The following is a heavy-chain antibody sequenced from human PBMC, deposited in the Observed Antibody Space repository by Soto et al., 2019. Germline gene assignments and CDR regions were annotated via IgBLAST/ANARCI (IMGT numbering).Heavy chain of an antibody. V-gene: IGHV2-26*04. CDR3: ASTYSASWYWFDP. CDR2: IFSNDEK. CDR1: GFSFSNAGLG. J-gene: IGHJ5*02. Sequence: QVTVKESGPVLVKPTETLTLTCTVSGFSFSNAGLGVSWIRQPPGKALEWLAHIFSNDEKSYSTSLKSRLTISKDTSKSQVVLIMTNMDPVDTATYYCASTYSASWYWFDPWGQGTLDTVSS. D-gene: IGHD6-13*01.